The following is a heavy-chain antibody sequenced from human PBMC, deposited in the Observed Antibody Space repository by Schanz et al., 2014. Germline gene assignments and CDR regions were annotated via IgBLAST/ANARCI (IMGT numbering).Heavy chain of an antibody. D-gene: IGHD3-3*01. CDR2: ISSSSSTR. V-gene: IGHV3-48*01. CDR1: GFTFSTHA. CDR3: VRDSFFAFDY. Sequence: EVQLVESGGGVVQPGRSLRLSCAASGFTFSTHAMHWVRQAPGKGLEWVSYISSSSSTRYYADSVKGRFTISRDNAKNSLFLQMNSLRAEDTAVYYCVRDSFFAFDYWGQGTLVTVSS. J-gene: IGHJ4*02.